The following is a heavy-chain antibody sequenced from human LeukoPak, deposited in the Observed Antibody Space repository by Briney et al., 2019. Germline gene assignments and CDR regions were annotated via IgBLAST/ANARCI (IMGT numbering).Heavy chain of an antibody. CDR1: GYTLTELP. CDR2: FDPEDGET. J-gene: IGHJ4*02. Sequence: ASVKVSCKVSGYTLTELPMHWVRQAPGKGLEWMGGFDPEDGETIYAQKFQGRVTMTEDTSTDTAYMELSSLRSEDTAVYYCATDPTYYDSSGPLFDYWGQGTLVTVSS. CDR3: ATDPTYYDSSGPLFDY. D-gene: IGHD3-22*01. V-gene: IGHV1-24*01.